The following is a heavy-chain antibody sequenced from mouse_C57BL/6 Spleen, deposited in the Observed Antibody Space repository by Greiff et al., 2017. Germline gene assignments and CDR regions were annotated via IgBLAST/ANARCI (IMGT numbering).Heavy chain of an antibody. J-gene: IGHJ1*03. Sequence: VQLQESGPELVKPGASVKISCKASGYAFSSSWMNWVKQRPGKGLEWIGRIYPGDGDTNYNGEFKGKATLTADKSSSTAYMQLSSLTSEDSAVYFCANLYYGSSYGYFDVWGTGTTVTVSS. CDR1: GYAFSSSW. CDR3: ANLYYGSSYGYFDV. CDR2: IYPGDGDT. V-gene: IGHV1-82*01. D-gene: IGHD1-1*01.